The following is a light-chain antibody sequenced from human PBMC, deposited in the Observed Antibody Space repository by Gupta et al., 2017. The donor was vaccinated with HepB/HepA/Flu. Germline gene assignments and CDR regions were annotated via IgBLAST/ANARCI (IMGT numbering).Light chain of an antibody. CDR1: QSLLHSNGYNY. V-gene: IGKV2-28*01. Sequence: DIVMTQSPLSLPVTPGEPASISCRSSQSLLHSNGYNYLDWYLQKPGQSPQLLIYLGSNRASGVPDRFSGSGSGTDFTLKISRGEAEDVGVYYCMQELQTPGTFGQGTKLEIK. J-gene: IGKJ2*02. CDR3: MQELQTPGT. CDR2: LGS.